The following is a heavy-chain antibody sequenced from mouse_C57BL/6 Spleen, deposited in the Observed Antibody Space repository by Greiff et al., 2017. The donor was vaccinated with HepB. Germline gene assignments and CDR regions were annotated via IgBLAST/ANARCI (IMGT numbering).Heavy chain of an antibody. CDR3: ARSHGSSSWGGY. Sequence: VKLQQSGAELARPGASVKLSCKASGYTFTSYGISWVKQRTGQGLEWIGEIYPRSGNTYYNEKFKGKATLTADKSSSTAYMELRSLTSEDSAVYFCARSHGSSSWGGYWGQGTTLTVSS. V-gene: IGHV1-81*01. CDR2: IYPRSGNT. D-gene: IGHD1-1*01. CDR1: GYTFTSYG. J-gene: IGHJ2*01.